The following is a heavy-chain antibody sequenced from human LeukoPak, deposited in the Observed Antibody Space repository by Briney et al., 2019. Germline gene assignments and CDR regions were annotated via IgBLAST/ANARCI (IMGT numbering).Heavy chain of an antibody. CDR2: ISSSSSYI. CDR3: AKEDSWYYFDY. CDR1: GFTFSSYS. J-gene: IGHJ4*02. Sequence: PGGSLRLSCAASGFTFSSYSMNWVRQAPGKGLEWVSSISSSSSYIYYADSVKGRFTISRDNSKKTLYLQMNSLRAEDTAVYYCAKEDSWYYFDYWGQGTLVTVSS. D-gene: IGHD2-8*01. V-gene: IGHV3-21*04.